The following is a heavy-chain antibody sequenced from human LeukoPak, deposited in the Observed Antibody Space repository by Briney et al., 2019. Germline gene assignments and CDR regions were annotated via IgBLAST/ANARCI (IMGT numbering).Heavy chain of an antibody. CDR2: IKEDGSAQ. J-gene: IGHJ4*02. CDR3: ARDAGYDRFDY. V-gene: IGHV3-7*05. Sequence: PGGSLRLSCADSGFTFSRSWMTWVRQAPGKGLEWVANIKEDGSAQNYVDSVKGRSTISRDNAKNTLYLEMNSLRAEDTAVYYCARDAGYDRFDYWGQGTLVTVSS. D-gene: IGHD3-22*01. CDR1: GFTFSRSW.